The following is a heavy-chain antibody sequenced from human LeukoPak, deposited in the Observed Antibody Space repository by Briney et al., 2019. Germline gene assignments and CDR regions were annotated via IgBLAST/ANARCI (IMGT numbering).Heavy chain of an antibody. V-gene: IGHV3-74*01. Sequence: GGSLRLSCAASGFTFSSYWMHWVRQVPGKGLVWVSRINTDGSSTNYADSVKGRSTNSRDNAKNSLYLQMNSLRAEDTAVYYCVRDKLTGASRLDYWGQGTLLTVSS. D-gene: IGHD7-27*01. CDR3: VRDKLTGASRLDY. J-gene: IGHJ4*02. CDR1: GFTFSSYW. CDR2: INTDGSST.